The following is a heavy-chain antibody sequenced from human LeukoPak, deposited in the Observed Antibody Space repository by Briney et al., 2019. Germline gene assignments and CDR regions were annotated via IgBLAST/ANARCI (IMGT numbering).Heavy chain of an antibody. CDR3: ASQTYYYDSSGYYYDY. J-gene: IGHJ4*02. CDR2: ISSSSSTI. V-gene: IGHV3-48*04. Sequence: GGSQRLSCAASGFTFSSYSMNWVRQAPGKGLEWVSYISSSSSTIYYADSVKGRFTISRDNANNSLYLQVNSLRAEDTAVYYCASQTYYYDSSGYYYDYWGQGTLVTVSS. D-gene: IGHD3-22*01. CDR1: GFTFSSYS.